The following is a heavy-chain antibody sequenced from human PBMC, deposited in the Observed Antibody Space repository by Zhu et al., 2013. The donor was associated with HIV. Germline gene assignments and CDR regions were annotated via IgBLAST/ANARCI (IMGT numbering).Heavy chain of an antibody. V-gene: IGHV1-8*01. J-gene: IGHJ6*04. CDR3: ARVTVVISTTIYYGMDV. CDR1: GYTFTSYD. D-gene: IGHD2-15*01. Sequence: QVQLVQSGAEVKKPGASVKVSCKASGYTFTSYDINWVRQATGQGLEWMGWMNPNSGNTGYAQKFQGRVTMTRNTSISTAYMELSSLRSEDTAVYYCARVTVVISTTIYYGMDVWAEGTTVTVSS. CDR2: MNPNSGNT.